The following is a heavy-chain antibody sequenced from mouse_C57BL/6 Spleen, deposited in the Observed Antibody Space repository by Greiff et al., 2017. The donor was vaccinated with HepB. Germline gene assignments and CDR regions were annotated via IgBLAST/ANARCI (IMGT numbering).Heavy chain of an antibody. V-gene: IGHV1-55*01. J-gene: IGHJ4*01. CDR1: GYTFTSYW. D-gene: IGHD2-14*01. Sequence: QVQLQQSGAELVKPGASVKMSCKASGYTFTSYWITWVKQRPGQGLEWIGDIYPGSGSTNYNEKFKSKATLTVDTSSSTAYMQLSSLTSEDSAVYYCAREKMGYVRRVYYAMDYWGQGTSVTVSS. CDR3: AREKMGYVRRVYYAMDY. CDR2: IYPGSGST.